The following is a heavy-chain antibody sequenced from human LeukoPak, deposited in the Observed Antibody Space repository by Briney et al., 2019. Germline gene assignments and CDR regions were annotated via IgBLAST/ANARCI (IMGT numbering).Heavy chain of an antibody. V-gene: IGHV4-39*07. D-gene: IGHD3-22*01. Sequence: SETLSLTCTVSGDSISSSSYYWGWIRQPPGKGLEWIGYIYHSGSTYYNPSLKSRVTISVDRSKNQFSLKLSSVTAADTAVYYCATHREYDSSGYYHRAFDIWGQGTMVTVSS. CDR2: IYHSGST. CDR1: GDSISSSSYY. J-gene: IGHJ3*02. CDR3: ATHREYDSSGYYHRAFDI.